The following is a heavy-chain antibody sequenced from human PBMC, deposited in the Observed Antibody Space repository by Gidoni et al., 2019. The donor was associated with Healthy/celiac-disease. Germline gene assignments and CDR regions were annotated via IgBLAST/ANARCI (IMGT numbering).Heavy chain of an antibody. Sequence: GLEWIGSIYYSGSTYYNPSLKSRVTISVDTSKNQFSLKLSSVTAADTAVYYCARRSSGWYLGFTPSPGDEYFQHWGQGTLVTVSS. V-gene: IGHV4-39*01. D-gene: IGHD6-19*01. J-gene: IGHJ1*01. CDR3: ARRSSGWYLGFTPSPGDEYFQH. CDR2: IYYSGST.